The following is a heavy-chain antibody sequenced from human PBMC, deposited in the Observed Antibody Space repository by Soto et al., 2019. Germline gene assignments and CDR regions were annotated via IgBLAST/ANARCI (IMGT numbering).Heavy chain of an antibody. CDR2: IYYSGST. J-gene: IGHJ5*02. D-gene: IGHD5-12*01. CDR3: ARDKSYRVATTQDRNNWFDP. Sequence: SETLSLTCTVSGGSISSGGYYWSWIRPHPGKGLGWIGDIYYSGSTNYNPSLKSRVTISVDKSKNQFSLKLSSVTAADTAVYYCARDKSYRVATTQDRNNWFDPWGQGTLVTVSS. CDR1: GGSISSGGYY. V-gene: IGHV4-31*03.